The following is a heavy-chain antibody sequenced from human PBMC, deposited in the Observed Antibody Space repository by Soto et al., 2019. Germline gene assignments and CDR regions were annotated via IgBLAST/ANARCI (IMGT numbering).Heavy chain of an antibody. CDR1: GFTFSSYA. D-gene: IGHD1-7*01. Sequence: GGSLRLSCAASGFTFSSYAMSWVRQAPGKGLEWASAISGSGGSTYYADSVKGRFTISRDNSKNTLYLQMNSLRAEDTAVYYCAKSSVYCITGTRGRAFDIWGQGTMVTVSS. CDR2: ISGSGGST. CDR3: AKSSVYCITGTRGRAFDI. J-gene: IGHJ3*02. V-gene: IGHV3-23*01.